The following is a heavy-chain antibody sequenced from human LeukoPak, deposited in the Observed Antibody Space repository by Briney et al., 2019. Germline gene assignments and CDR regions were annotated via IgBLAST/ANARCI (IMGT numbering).Heavy chain of an antibody. Sequence: SETLSLTCTVSGGSISSGGYYWSWIRQHPGKGLEWIGCIYYSGSTYYNPSLKSRVTISVNTSKSQFSLKLSSVTAADTAVYYCASDVGGIVGSKGGYYFDYWGQGTLVTVSS. J-gene: IGHJ4*02. CDR1: GGSISSGGYY. CDR3: ASDVGGIVGSKGGYYFDY. D-gene: IGHD1-26*01. V-gene: IGHV4-31*03. CDR2: IYYSGST.